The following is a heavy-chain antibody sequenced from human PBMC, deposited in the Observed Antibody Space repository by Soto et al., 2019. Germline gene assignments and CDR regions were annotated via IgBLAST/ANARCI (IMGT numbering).Heavy chain of an antibody. Sequence: SETLSLTCTVSGCSISSYYWSWIRQPPGKGLEWIGYIYYSGSTNYNPSLKSRVTISVDTSKNQFSLKLSSVTAADTAVYYCARDYYGSGSPPLGYWGQGTLVTVS. D-gene: IGHD3-10*01. CDR2: IYYSGST. J-gene: IGHJ4*02. V-gene: IGHV4-59*01. CDR3: ARDYYGSGSPPLGY. CDR1: GCSISSYY.